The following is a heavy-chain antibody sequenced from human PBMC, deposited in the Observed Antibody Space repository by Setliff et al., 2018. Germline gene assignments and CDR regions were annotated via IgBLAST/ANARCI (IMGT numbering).Heavy chain of an antibody. CDR1: GGSISSSSYY. Sequence: SETLSLTCTVSGGSISSSSYYWGWIRQPPGKGLEWIGSIYYSGSTYYNPSLKSRVTISVDTSKNQFSLKLSSVTAADTAVYYCARDWGSSGWYFDYWGQGTLVTVSS. CDR3: ARDWGSSGWYFDY. V-gene: IGHV4-39*07. J-gene: IGHJ4*02. D-gene: IGHD6-19*01. CDR2: IYYSGST.